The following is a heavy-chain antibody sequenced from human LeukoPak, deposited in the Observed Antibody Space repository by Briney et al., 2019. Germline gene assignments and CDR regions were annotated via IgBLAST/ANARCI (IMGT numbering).Heavy chain of an antibody. Sequence: GGSLRLSCAASGFTFSNYAMSWVRQAPGKGLECVSAISDSGDKTDYADSVRGRFTIYRDNSKDTLYLQMNSLRAADTAVYYCAKDGGGYCNNSSCWGQGTLVTVSS. J-gene: IGHJ4*02. D-gene: IGHD2-2*01. CDR3: AKDGGGYCNNSSC. CDR2: ISDSGDKT. CDR1: GFTFSNYA. V-gene: IGHV3-23*01.